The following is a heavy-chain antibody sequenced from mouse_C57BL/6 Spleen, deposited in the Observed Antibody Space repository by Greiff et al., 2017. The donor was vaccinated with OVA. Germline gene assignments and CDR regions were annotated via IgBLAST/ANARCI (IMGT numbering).Heavy chain of an antibody. V-gene: IGHV3-6*01. D-gene: IGHD3-3*01. CDR1: GYSITSGYY. CDR3: ARGRGYAMDY. CDR2: ISYDGSN. Sequence: EVKLMESGPGLVKPSQSLSLTCSVTGYSITSGYYWNWIRQFPGNKLEWMGYISYDGSNNYNPSLKNRISITRDTSKNQFFLKLNSVTTEDTATYDCARGRGYAMDYWGQGTSVTVSS. J-gene: IGHJ4*01.